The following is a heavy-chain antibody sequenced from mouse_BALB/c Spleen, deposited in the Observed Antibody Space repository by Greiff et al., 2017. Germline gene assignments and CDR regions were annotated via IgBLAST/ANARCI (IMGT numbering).Heavy chain of an antibody. Sequence: VQRVESGPGLVAPSQSLSITCTVSGFSLTSYGVHWVRQPPGKGLEWLGVIWAGGSTNYNSALMSRLSISKDNSKSQVFLKMNSLQTDDTAMYYCARDGYGYDVLDYWGQGTTLTVSS. D-gene: IGHD2-2*01. CDR1: GFSLTSYG. CDR2: IWAGGST. J-gene: IGHJ2*01. CDR3: ARDGYGYDVLDY. V-gene: IGHV2-9*02.